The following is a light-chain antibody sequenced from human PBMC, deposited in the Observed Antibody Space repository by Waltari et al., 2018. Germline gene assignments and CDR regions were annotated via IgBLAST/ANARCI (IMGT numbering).Light chain of an antibody. CDR2: YDN. Sequence: YVVTQPPSVSVTPGQTATLPCGGENLETKSVNWYQQKPGQAPFLVMFYDNDRPAGIPERFSGSNSGNTATLTINWVEAGDEADYHCQVWDDFIDSGVFGGGTRLSVL. V-gene: IGLV3-21*04. J-gene: IGLJ3*02. CDR1: NLETKS. CDR3: QVWDDFIDSGV.